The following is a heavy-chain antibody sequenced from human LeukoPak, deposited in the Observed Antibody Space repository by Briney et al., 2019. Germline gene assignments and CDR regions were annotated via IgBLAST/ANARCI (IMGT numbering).Heavy chain of an antibody. V-gene: IGHV4-61*02. CDR3: ARGGEDVLLWFGELLGFDY. CDR2: IYTSGST. CDR1: GGSISSGSYY. D-gene: IGHD3-10*01. Sequence: SETLSLTCTVSGGSISSGSYYWSWIRQPAGKGLEWIGRIYTSGSTNYNPSPKSRVTISVDTSKNQFSLKLSSVTAADTAVYYCARGGEDVLLWFGELLGFDYWGQGTLVTVSS. J-gene: IGHJ4*02.